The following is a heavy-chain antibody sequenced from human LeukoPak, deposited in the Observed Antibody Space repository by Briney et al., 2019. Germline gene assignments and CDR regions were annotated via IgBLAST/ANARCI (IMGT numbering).Heavy chain of an antibody. Sequence: GGSLRLSCAASGFTFSSYSMNWVRQAPGKGLEWVSSISSSSSYIYYADSVKGRFTISRDNAKNSLYLQMNSLRAEDTAAYYRARDQLYCSSTSCLHYYYYYMDVWGKGTTVTVSS. V-gene: IGHV3-21*01. D-gene: IGHD2-2*01. CDR1: GFTFSSYS. CDR3: ARDQLYCSSTSCLHYYYYYMDV. CDR2: ISSSSSYI. J-gene: IGHJ6*03.